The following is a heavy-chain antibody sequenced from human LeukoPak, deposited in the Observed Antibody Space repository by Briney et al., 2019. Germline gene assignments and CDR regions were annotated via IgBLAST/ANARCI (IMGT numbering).Heavy chain of an antibody. Sequence: GGSLRLSCAVSGFIFSSYSMNWVRQAPGKGLEWVSYISSSSSTMYYADSVKGRFTISRDNAKDLLYLQMNSLRAEDTAVYYCARAHGGYPFDYWGQGTLVTVSS. CDR2: ISSSSSTM. J-gene: IGHJ4*02. D-gene: IGHD2-15*01. CDR3: ARAHGGYPFDY. V-gene: IGHV3-48*01. CDR1: GFIFSSYS.